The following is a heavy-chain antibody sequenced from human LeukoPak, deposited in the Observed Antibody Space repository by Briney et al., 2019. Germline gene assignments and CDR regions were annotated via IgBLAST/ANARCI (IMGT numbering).Heavy chain of an antibody. Sequence: SETLSLTCAVYGGSFSGYYWSWIRQPPGKGLEWIGEINHSGSTNYNPSLKSRVTISVDTSKNQFSLKLSSVTAADTAVYYCARVEIAVAGTLYYYYMDVWGKGTTVTVSS. V-gene: IGHV4-34*01. CDR1: GGSFSGYY. CDR2: INHSGST. CDR3: ARVEIAVAGTLYYYYMDV. D-gene: IGHD6-19*01. J-gene: IGHJ6*03.